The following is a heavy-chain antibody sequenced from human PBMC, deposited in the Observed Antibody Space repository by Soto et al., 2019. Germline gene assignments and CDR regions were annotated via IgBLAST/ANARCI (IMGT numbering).Heavy chain of an antibody. CDR3: ATLLPIFGVVPSRLIDDY. D-gene: IGHD3-3*01. J-gene: IGHJ4*02. CDR2: FDPEDGET. Sequence: ASVKVSCKVSGYTLTELSMHWVRQAPGKGLEWMGGFDPEDGETIYAQKFQGRVTMTEDTSTDTAYMELSSLRSEDTAVYYCATLLPIFGVVPSRLIDDYWGQGTLVTVSS. V-gene: IGHV1-24*01. CDR1: GYTLTELS.